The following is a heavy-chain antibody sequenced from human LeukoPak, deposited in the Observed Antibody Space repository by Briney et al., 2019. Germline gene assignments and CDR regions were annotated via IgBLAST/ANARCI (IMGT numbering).Heavy chain of an antibody. V-gene: IGHV4-39*01. J-gene: IGHJ5*02. CDR1: GGSISSSSYY. CDR2: IYYSGST. D-gene: IGHD3-22*01. CDR3: ARLIPYDSSGYPLNWFDP. Sequence: SETLSLTCTVSGGSISSSSYYWGWTRQPPGKGLEWIGSIYYSGSTYYNPSLKSRVTISVDTSKNQFSLKLSSVTAADTAVYYCARLIPYDSSGYPLNWFDPWGQGTLVTVSS.